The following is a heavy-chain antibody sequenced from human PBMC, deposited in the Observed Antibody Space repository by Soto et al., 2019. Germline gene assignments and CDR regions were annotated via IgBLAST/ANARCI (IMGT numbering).Heavy chain of an antibody. CDR1: GYTFTGYY. V-gene: IGHV1-2*02. Sequence: ASVKVSCKASGYTFTGYYMHWVRQAPGQGLEWMGWVNPNSGGTNYAQKFQGRVTMTRDTSISTAYMELSRLRSDDTAVYYCARVIVVVVPDDHGYDYYYGMDVWGQGTTVTVSS. D-gene: IGHD2-2*01. J-gene: IGHJ6*02. CDR2: VNPNSGGT. CDR3: ARVIVVVVPDDHGYDYYYGMDV.